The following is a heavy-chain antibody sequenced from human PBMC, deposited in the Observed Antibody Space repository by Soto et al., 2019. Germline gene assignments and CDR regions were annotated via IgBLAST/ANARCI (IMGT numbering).Heavy chain of an antibody. D-gene: IGHD3-22*01. CDR2: ISGSGGST. J-gene: IGHJ1*01. V-gene: IGHV3-23*01. Sequence: EVQLLESGGGLVQPGGSLRLSCAASGFTFSSYAMSWVRQAPGKGLEWVSAISGSGGSTYYADSAKGRFTISRDNSKNTLYLQMNSLRAEDTAVYYCAKSSDSSGYYSEYFQHWGQGTLVTVSS. CDR3: AKSSDSSGYYSEYFQH. CDR1: GFTFSSYA.